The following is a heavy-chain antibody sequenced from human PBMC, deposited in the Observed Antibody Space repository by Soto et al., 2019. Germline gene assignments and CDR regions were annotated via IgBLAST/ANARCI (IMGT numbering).Heavy chain of an antibody. CDR3: TRQTDAVQWLVVPTDYNFDY. D-gene: IGHD6-19*01. J-gene: IGHJ4*02. Sequence: EGQLVESGGGLVQPGGSLKLSCAASGFTFGGSAMHWVRQASGKGLEWVGHIRSKTNSYATAYAESVKGRFTISRDDSVNTAYLQMNSVRTEDTAVYFCTRQTDAVQWLVVPTDYNFDYWGQGTLVTVSS. CDR2: IRSKTNSYAT. V-gene: IGHV3-73*02. CDR1: GFTFGGSA.